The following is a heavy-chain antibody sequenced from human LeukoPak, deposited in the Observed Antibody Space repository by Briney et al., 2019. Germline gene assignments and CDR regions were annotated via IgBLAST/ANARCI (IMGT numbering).Heavy chain of an antibody. Sequence: YPGGSLRLSCAVSGFTVTSNYMSWVRQAPGKGLEWASTLYTNGTTHYADSVKGRFSISRDNSKNTLYLQMNSLRAEDTAIYYCARLLVTVTGYWGQGILVTVSS. D-gene: IGHD2-21*02. CDR3: ARLLVTVTGY. CDR2: LYTNGTT. J-gene: IGHJ4*02. V-gene: IGHV3-66*01. CDR1: GFTVTSNY.